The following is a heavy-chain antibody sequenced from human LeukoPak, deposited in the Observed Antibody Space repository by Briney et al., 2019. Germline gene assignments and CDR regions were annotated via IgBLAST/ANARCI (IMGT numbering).Heavy chain of an antibody. J-gene: IGHJ4*02. V-gene: IGHV3-11*05. CDR3: ARDRLWEVGATPYFAY. CDR2: ISSSRSDT. Sequence: GGSLRLSCAASGFTFSDYYMSWIRQAPGKGLEWVPYISSSRSDTKYADSVKGRFTISRDNAKNSLYLQMNSLRAEDTAVYYCARDRLWEVGATPYFAYWGQGTLVTVSS. CDR1: GFTFSDYY. D-gene: IGHD1-26*01.